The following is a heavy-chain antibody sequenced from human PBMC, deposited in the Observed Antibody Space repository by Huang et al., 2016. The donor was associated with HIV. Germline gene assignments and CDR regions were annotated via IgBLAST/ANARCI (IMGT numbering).Heavy chain of an antibody. CDR2: IRGKAYGCTT. D-gene: IGHD1-26*01. Sequence: EVQLVESGGGLVQPGRSLRLSCTASGFTFGGYAMSWFRQARVKGLGWVGFIRGKAYGCTTEYAASVKDRFTISRDESKSIAYLQMNSLKTEDTAMYFCTRVVYSGGYYGFFDYWGQGTLVTVSS. CDR3: TRVVYSGGYYGFFDY. V-gene: IGHV3-49*03. CDR1: GFTFGGYA. J-gene: IGHJ4*02.